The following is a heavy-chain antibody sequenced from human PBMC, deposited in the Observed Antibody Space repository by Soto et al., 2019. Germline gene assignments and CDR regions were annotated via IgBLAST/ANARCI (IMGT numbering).Heavy chain of an antibody. V-gene: IGHV1-46*01. Sequence: ASVKVSCKASGYTFTNYYMHWVRQAPGQGLEWMGIIYTSSGSTRNAQKFQGRVTMTRDTSTSTVYLELSSLRAEDTAVYYCARDFSGPMDYWGRGTLVTVSS. CDR3: ARDFSGPMDY. J-gene: IGHJ4*02. D-gene: IGHD3-10*01. CDR2: IYTSSGST. CDR1: GYTFTNYY.